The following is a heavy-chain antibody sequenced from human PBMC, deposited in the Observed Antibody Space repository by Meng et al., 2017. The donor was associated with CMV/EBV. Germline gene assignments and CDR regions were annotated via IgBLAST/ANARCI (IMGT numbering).Heavy chain of an antibody. V-gene: IGHV1-46*01. J-gene: IGHJ3*02. D-gene: IGHD1-26*01. CDR1: GYTFTSYY. CDR2: INPSGGST. CDR3: ARMGREVGATNVHDAFDI. Sequence: GESLKISCKASGYTFTSYYMHWVRQAPGQGLEWMGIINPSGGSTSYAQKFQGRVTMTRDTSTSTVYMELSSLRSEDTAVYYCARMGREVGATNVHDAFDIWGQGTMVTVSS.